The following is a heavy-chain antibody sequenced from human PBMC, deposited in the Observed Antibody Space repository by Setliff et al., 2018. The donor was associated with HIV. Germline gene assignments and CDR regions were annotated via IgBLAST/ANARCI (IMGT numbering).Heavy chain of an antibody. Sequence: SETLSLTCTVSGGSISSSSYYWGWIRQPPGKGLEWLGSIYYSGSTLYKPSLKSRVTMSVDTSKNQFSLKLNSVTAADTAVYHCARLSSYRSSSYYFDYWGQGALVTVSS. CDR2: IYYSGST. CDR3: ARLSSYRSSSYYFDY. CDR1: GGSISSSSYY. V-gene: IGHV4-39*01. J-gene: IGHJ4*02. D-gene: IGHD6-6*01.